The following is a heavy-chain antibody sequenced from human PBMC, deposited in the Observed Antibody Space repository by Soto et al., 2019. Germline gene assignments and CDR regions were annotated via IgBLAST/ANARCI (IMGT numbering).Heavy chain of an antibody. CDR3: ARDREDGVVTGVLYYYYYGMDV. CDR2: ISAYNGNT. Sequence: QVQLVQSGAEVKKPGASVKVSCKASGYTFTSYGISWVRQAPGQGLEWMGWISAYNGNTNYAQKLQGRGTMTTDTSTSTANMELRSLRSDDTAVYYCARDREDGVVTGVLYYYYYGMDVWGQGTTVTVSS. D-gene: IGHD3-3*01. V-gene: IGHV1-18*01. CDR1: GYTFTSYG. J-gene: IGHJ6*02.